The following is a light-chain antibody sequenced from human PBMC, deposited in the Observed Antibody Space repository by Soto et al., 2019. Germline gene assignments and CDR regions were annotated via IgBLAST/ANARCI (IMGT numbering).Light chain of an antibody. CDR1: QSISSY. Sequence: DIQMTQSPSSLSAYVGDKVTITCRASQSISSYLNWYQQKPGKAPKLLIYAASSLQSWVPSRFSGSGSGTDFTLTISSLQPEDFATYYCQQSYSTTQTFGQGTKVDI. CDR2: AAS. CDR3: QQSYSTTQT. V-gene: IGKV1-39*01. J-gene: IGKJ1*01.